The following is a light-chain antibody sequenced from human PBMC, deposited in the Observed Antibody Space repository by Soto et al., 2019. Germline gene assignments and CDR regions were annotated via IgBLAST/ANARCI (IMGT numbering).Light chain of an antibody. V-gene: IGLV2-14*01. CDR3: TSYTAYSTYV. CDR2: EVS. Sequence: QSALTQPASVSGSPGQSITISCSGTSSDVGGYNHVSWYQQHPGKAPKLVIYEVSNRPSGVSNRFSGSKSGNTASLTISGLQADDDGDYYCTSYTAYSTYVFGPGTKVTVL. J-gene: IGLJ1*01. CDR1: SSDVGGYNH.